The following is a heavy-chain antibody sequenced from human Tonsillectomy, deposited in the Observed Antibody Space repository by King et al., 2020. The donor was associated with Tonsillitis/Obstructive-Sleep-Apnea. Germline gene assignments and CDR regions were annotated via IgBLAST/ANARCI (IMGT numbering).Heavy chain of an antibody. Sequence: EVQLVESGGGLVQPGRSLRLSCAASGFTFDDYAMHWVRQAPGKGLEWVSGISWNSGSIGYADSVKGRFTISRDNAKNSLYLQMNSLRAEDTALYYCAKDIFQEGYSYGSAPFDYWGQGTLVTVSS. CDR1: GFTFDDYA. CDR3: AKDIFQEGYSYGSAPFDY. D-gene: IGHD5-18*01. V-gene: IGHV3-9*01. CDR2: ISWNSGSI. J-gene: IGHJ4*02.